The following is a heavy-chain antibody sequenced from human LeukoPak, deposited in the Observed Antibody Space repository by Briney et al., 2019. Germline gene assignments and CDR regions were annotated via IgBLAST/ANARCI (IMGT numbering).Heavy chain of an antibody. CDR3: VIAVSEGAFDI. D-gene: IGHD6-19*01. V-gene: IGHV4-39*01. J-gene: IGHJ3*02. CDR2: IYYSGST. CDR1: GGSISSSSYY. Sequence: SETLSLTCTVSGGSISSSSYYWGWLRQPPRNGLEWVGSIYYSGSTYYNPSLKSRVTISVDTSKNQFSLKLSSVTAADTAVYYGVIAVSEGAFDIWGQGTMVTVSS.